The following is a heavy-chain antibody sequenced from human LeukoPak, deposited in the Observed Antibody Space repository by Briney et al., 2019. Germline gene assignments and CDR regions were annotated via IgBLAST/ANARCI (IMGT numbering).Heavy chain of an antibody. J-gene: IGHJ4*02. Sequence: PGGSLRLSCAASGFTFSSYSMNWVRQAPGKGLEWVSAISGSGGSTYYADSVKGRFTISRDNSKNTLYLQMNSLRAEDTAVYYCAKVRSSVASVIAAAYYFDYWGQGTLVTVSS. CDR1: GFTFSSYS. D-gene: IGHD6-13*01. CDR3: AKVRSSVASVIAAAYYFDY. V-gene: IGHV3-23*01. CDR2: ISGSGGST.